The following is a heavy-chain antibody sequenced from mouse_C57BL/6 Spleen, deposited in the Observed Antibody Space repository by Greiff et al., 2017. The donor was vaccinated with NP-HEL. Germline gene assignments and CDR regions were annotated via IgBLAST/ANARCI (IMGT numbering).Heavy chain of an antibody. J-gene: IGHJ3*01. Sequence: QVQLKESGPGLVAPSQSLSITCAVSGFSLTSYGVDWVRQPPGKGLEWLGVIWGGGSTNYNSALMSRLSNSKDKSKSQVVLKMNSLQTDDTAMYYCAIYGSSSLSWFAYWGQGTLVTVSA. CDR1: GFSLTSYG. D-gene: IGHD1-1*01. CDR2: IWGGGST. CDR3: AIYGSSSLSWFAY. V-gene: IGHV2-9*01.